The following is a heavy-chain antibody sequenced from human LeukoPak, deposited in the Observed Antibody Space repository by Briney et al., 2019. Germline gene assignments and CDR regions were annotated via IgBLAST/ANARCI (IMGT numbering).Heavy chain of an antibody. J-gene: IGHJ4*02. CDR2: VNPTSGVT. V-gene: IGHV1-2*02. D-gene: IGHD2-15*01. Sequence: GASVKVSCKTSGFNFPDYYIQWVRQAPGQGLEWMGWVNPTSGVTDYAQKFQGRVTMTRDTSITTAYMELSSLTPDDTAIYFCVKGGYCTGDRCYGEYYWGQGTQVTVSS. CDR3: VKGGYCTGDRCYGEYY. CDR1: GFNFPDYY.